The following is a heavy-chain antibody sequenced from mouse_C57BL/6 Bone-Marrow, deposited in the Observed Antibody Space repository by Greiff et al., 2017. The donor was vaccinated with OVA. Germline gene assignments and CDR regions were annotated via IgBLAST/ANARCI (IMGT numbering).Heavy chain of an antibody. CDR3: ARGELDCYYFDD. V-gene: IGHV1-78*01. J-gene: IGHJ2*01. CDR1: GYTFTDHT. CDR2: IYPRDGST. Sequence: VQLQQSDAELVQPGASVKISCKVSGYTFTDHTIHWMKQRPEQGLEWIGYIYPRDGSTTSNEKFKGKATLTADKSYSPTYLQLNSLAYEDSTVYICARGELDCYYFDDWGQGTTLTVSS.